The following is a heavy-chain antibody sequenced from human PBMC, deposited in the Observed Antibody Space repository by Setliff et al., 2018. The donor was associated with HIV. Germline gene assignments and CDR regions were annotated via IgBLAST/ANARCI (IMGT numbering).Heavy chain of an antibody. Sequence: PSETLSLTCTVSGGSISSYYWSWIRQPPGKGLEWIGYIDNSGSTNYNPSLKSRATISVDTSKNQISLKLSSVTAADTAMYYCARRGYSYVERVYYYYMDVWGKGTTVTV. CDR1: GGSISSYY. CDR2: IDNSGST. CDR3: ARRGYSYVERVYYYYMDV. J-gene: IGHJ6*03. D-gene: IGHD5-18*01. V-gene: IGHV4-4*09.